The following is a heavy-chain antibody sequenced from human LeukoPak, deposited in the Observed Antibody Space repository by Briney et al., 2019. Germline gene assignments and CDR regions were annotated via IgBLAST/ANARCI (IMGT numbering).Heavy chain of an antibody. CDR1: GGSFSGYY. J-gene: IGHJ4*02. V-gene: IGHV4-59*01. CDR2: IYYSGST. Sequence: SETLSLTCAVYGGSFSGYYWSWIRQPPGKGLEWIGYIYYSGSTNYNPSLKSRVTISVDTSKNQFSLKLSSVTAADTAVYYCASHPKYSSGWYDYWGQGTLVTVSS. D-gene: IGHD6-19*01. CDR3: ASHPKYSSGWYDY.